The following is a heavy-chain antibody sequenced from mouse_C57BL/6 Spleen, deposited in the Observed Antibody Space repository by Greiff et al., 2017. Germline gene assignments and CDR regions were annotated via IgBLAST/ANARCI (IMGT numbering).Heavy chain of an antibody. D-gene: IGHD1-1*01. J-gene: IGHJ1*03. Sequence: QVQLQQSGAELVRPGASVTLSCTASGYTFTDYEMHWVKQTPVHGLEWIGAIDPETGGTAYNQKFKGKAILTADKSSSTAYMELRSLTSEDSAVYYGTGTVVATDWDFDVWGTGTTVTVSS. CDR3: TGTVVATDWDFDV. CDR1: GYTFTDYE. V-gene: IGHV1-15*01. CDR2: IDPETGGT.